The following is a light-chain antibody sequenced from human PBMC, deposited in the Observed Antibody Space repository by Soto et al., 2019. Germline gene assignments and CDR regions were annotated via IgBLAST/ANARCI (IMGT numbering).Light chain of an antibody. J-gene: IGKJ1*01. V-gene: IGKV3-20*01. CDR2: GAS. CDR3: QQYGSSLWT. CDR1: QSVSGSY. Sequence: EIVLTQSPGTLSLSPGERATLSCRASQSVSGSYLAWYQQKPGQAPRLLIYGASNRPTGIPDRFSGSGSGTDFTLTICRLEPEDFAVYSCQQYGSSLWTFGQGTKVEMK.